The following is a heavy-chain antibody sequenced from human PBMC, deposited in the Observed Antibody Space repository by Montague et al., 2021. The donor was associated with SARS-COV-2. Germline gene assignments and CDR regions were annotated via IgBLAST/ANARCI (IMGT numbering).Heavy chain of an antibody. J-gene: IGHJ4*02. Sequence: SETLSLTCTVSGYSISSGYYWGWIRQLPGKGLEWIGSIYHSGSTYYNPSLKSRVTISVDTSKNQFSLKLSSVTAADTAVYYCARSQDCSTTSCHFDYWGQGTLVTVSS. CDR2: IYHSGST. V-gene: IGHV4-38-2*02. CDR3: ARSQDCSTTSCHFDY. CDR1: GYSISSGYY. D-gene: IGHD2-2*01.